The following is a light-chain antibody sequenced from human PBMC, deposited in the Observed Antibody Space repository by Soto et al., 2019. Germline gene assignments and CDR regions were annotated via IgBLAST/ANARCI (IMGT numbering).Light chain of an antibody. V-gene: IGKV1-5*03. CDR2: KAS. Sequence: DIQMTQSPSTVSASVGDRVTITCRASQSISTWLAWYQQKPGKAPKLLIYKASSLESGVPSRFSGSGSGTEFTLTINSLQPDDFATYYCQQYNTYPLTFGGGTTVEIK. CDR1: QSISTW. CDR3: QQYNTYPLT. J-gene: IGKJ4*01.